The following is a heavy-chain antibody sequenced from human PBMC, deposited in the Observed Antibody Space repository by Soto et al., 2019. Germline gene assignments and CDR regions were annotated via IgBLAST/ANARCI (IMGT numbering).Heavy chain of an antibody. V-gene: IGHV1-18*01. CDR1: GYTFSNFG. CDR2: ISGYNGNT. Sequence: ASVKVSCKASGYTFSNFGLSWVRQAPGQGLEWMGWISGYNGNTNSAERFQGRVTMTTDTSTSTAYMEVRSLTSDDTAVYYCARDKGYGFGWSSSSGMDVWGQGITVTVSS. D-gene: IGHD5-18*01. J-gene: IGHJ6*02. CDR3: ARDKGYGFGWSSSSGMDV.